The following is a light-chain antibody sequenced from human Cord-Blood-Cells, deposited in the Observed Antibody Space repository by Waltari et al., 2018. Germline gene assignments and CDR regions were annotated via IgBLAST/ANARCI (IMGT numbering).Light chain of an antibody. CDR3: QQYGSSPLT. Sequence: EIVLTQSPGHLSLSPGARATLSCRASQSASSSYLSWYQQKPGQAPRLLLYGASSRATGIPDRFSGSGSGTDFTLTISRLEPDDFAVYYCQQYGSSPLTFGGGTKVEIK. V-gene: IGKV3-20*01. CDR2: GAS. J-gene: IGKJ4*01. CDR1: QSASSSY.